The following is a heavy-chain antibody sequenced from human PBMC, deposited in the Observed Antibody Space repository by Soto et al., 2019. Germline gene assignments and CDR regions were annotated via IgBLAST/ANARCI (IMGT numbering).Heavy chain of an antibody. D-gene: IGHD2-2*01. J-gene: IGHJ5*02. Sequence: SETLSLTCAVSGDSISRGAWWSWVRQSPGKGLQWIGEIYHSGNTRNNPSLKSRVTMSVDKSNNKFSLNLMSVTAADTATYYCARDSRTGCSSTDCYMSWGRGILVTVSS. CDR1: GDSISRGAW. CDR2: IYHSGNT. V-gene: IGHV4-4*02. CDR3: ARDSRTGCSSTDCYMS.